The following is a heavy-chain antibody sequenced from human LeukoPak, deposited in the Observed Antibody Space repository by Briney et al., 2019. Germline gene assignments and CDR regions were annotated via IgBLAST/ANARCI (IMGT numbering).Heavy chain of an antibody. D-gene: IGHD6-6*01. Sequence: GGSLRLSCAASGFTFSSYWMSWVRQAPGKGLEWVANIKQDGSEKYYVDSVKGRFTISRDNAKNSLYLQMNSLRAEDTAVYYCARDDEYSSSSGDYWGQGTLVTVSS. CDR2: IKQDGSEK. CDR3: ARDDEYSSSSGDY. V-gene: IGHV3-7*01. CDR1: GFTFSSYW. J-gene: IGHJ4*02.